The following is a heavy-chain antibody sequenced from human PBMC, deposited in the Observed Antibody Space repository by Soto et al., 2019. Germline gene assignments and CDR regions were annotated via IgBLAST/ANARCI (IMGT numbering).Heavy chain of an antibody. J-gene: IGHJ6*02. D-gene: IGHD4-17*01. Sequence: QLQLQESGSGLVKPSQTLSLTCAVSGGSISSGGYSWSWIRQPPGKGLEWIGYIYHSGYTYYNPSLKSRVPXSVNRSKNQFSLKLSSVTAADTAVYYCARAHYGDYGYGMDVWGQGTTVTVSS. CDR2: IYHSGYT. V-gene: IGHV4-30-2*01. CDR3: ARAHYGDYGYGMDV. CDR1: GGSISSGGYS.